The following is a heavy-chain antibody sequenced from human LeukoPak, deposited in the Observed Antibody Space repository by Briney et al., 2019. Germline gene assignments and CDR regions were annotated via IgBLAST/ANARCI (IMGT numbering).Heavy chain of an antibody. V-gene: IGHV4-34*01. Sequence: PSETLSLTCAVYGGSFSGYYWSWIPEPPGKGLEWSGEINHSGSTNYIPSLKSRVPISVDTSKHPFSLKLASVTAADTAVYYCAREDRLQLDYYYYAMDVWGQGTTVTVSS. J-gene: IGHJ6*02. CDR2: INHSGST. D-gene: IGHD5-24*01. CDR1: GGSFSGYY. CDR3: AREDRLQLDYYYYAMDV.